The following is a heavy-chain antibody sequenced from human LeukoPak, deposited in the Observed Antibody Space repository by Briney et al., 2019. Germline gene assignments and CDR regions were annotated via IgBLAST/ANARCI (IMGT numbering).Heavy chain of an antibody. CDR3: ARDGLAAATLHWCFDL. V-gene: IGHV3-43D*03. CDR2: INWDGGNT. J-gene: IGHJ2*01. CDR1: GFTFDDYA. Sequence: GGSLRLSCAASGFTFDDYAMHWVRQAPGKGLEWVSLINWDGGNTYYADSVKGRFTISRDNARNSLYLQMNSLRAEDTAVYYCARDGLAAATLHWCFDLWGRGTLVTVSS. D-gene: IGHD2-15*01.